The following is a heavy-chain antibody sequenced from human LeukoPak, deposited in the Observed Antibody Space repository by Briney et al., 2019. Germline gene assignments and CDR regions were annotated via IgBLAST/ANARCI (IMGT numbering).Heavy chain of an antibody. CDR1: GFTFSSYW. Sequence: GGSLRLSCAASGFTFSSYWMHWVRQAPGKGLMWVSRLNSDGSSTSYADSVKGRFTISRDNAKNTLYLQMNGLRAEDTAVYYCARAHNDGSGFYPPYFDYWGQGTLVTVSS. D-gene: IGHD3-22*01. CDR3: ARAHNDGSGFYPPYFDY. V-gene: IGHV3-74*01. J-gene: IGHJ4*02. CDR2: LNSDGSST.